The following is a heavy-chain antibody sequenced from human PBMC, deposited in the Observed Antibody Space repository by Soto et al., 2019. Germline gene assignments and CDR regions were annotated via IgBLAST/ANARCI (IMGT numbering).Heavy chain of an antibody. V-gene: IGHV3-23*01. CDR2: ISGSAGST. CDR1: GFTFSSYA. D-gene: IGHD3-16*01. Sequence: EVQLLESGGGLVQPGGSLRLSCAASGFTFSSYAMSWVRQAPGKGLEWVSAISGSAGSTYYADSVKGRFTISRDNSKNTLYLQMNRLRAEDTAVFYCTKDLWPYLPAGGEFDPWGQGTLVTLSS. J-gene: IGHJ5*02. CDR3: TKDLWPYLPAGGEFDP.